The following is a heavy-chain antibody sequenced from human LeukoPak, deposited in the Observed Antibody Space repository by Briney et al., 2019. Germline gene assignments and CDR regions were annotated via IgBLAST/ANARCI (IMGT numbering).Heavy chain of an antibody. CDR2: FYYSGRT. V-gene: IGHV4-39*01. CDR3: ARHRLAYCGGDCYPYYFDY. Sequence: SETLSLTCTVSGGSLSSSSYYCGWIRQPPGKGLERIGRFYYSGRTYYNPSLKSRDTISVDTSKNQFSLKLSSVTAADTAVYYCARHRLAYCGGDCYPYYFDYWGQGTLVTVSS. D-gene: IGHD2-21*02. J-gene: IGHJ4*02. CDR1: GGSLSSSSYY.